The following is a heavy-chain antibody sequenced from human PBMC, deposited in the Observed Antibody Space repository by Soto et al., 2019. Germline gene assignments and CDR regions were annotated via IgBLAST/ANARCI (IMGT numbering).Heavy chain of an antibody. D-gene: IGHD6-6*01. CDR1: GGSISSGGYY. V-gene: IGHV4-31*03. CDR3: ASRIAARPVWEYYFDY. J-gene: IGHJ4*02. Sequence: TLSLTCTVSGGSISSGGYYWSWIRQHPGKGLEWIGYIYYSGSTYYNPSLKSRVTISVDTSKNQFSLKLSSVTAADTAVYYCASRIAARPVWEYYFDYWGQGTLVTVSS. CDR2: IYYSGST.